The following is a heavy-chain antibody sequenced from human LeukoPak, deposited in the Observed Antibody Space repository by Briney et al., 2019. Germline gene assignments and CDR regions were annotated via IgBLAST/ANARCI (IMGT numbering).Heavy chain of an antibody. CDR3: ARGRAGYYDSSGYQDY. CDR2: INYSGST. V-gene: IGHV4-34*01. Sequence: PSETLSLTCAVYGGSFSGYYWSWIRQPPGKGLEWIGEINYSGSTNYNPSLKSRVTISVDTSKNQFSLKLSSVTAADTAVYYCARGRAGYYDSSGYQDYWGQGTLVTVSS. CDR1: GGSFSGYY. J-gene: IGHJ4*02. D-gene: IGHD3-22*01.